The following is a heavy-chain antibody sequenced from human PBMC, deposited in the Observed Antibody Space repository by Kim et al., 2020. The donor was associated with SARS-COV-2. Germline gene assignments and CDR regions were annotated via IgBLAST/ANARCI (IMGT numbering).Heavy chain of an antibody. CDR1: GGSISSGGYY. D-gene: IGHD3-22*01. J-gene: IGHJ3*02. CDR2: IYYSGST. CDR3: ARGSSYSSGTRGAFDI. Sequence: SETLSLTCTVSGGSISSGGYYWSWIRQHPGKGLEWIGYIYYSGSTYYNPSLKSRVTISVDTSKNQFSLKLSSVTAADTAVYYCARGSSYSSGTRGAFDIWGQGTMVTVSS. V-gene: IGHV4-31*03.